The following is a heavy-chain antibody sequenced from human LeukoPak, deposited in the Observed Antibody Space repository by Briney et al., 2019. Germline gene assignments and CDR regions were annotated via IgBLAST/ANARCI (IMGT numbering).Heavy chain of an antibody. J-gene: IGHJ4*02. CDR2: ISSSSSYI. CDR3: AKDTVAAAGESNY. Sequence: GGSLRLSCAASGFTFSSYAMNWVRQAPEKGLEWVSSISSSSSYIYYADSVKGRFTISRDNSKNTLYLQMNSLRAEDTAVYYCAKDTVAAAGESNYWGQGTLVTVSS. D-gene: IGHD6-13*01. CDR1: GFTFSSYA. V-gene: IGHV3-23*01.